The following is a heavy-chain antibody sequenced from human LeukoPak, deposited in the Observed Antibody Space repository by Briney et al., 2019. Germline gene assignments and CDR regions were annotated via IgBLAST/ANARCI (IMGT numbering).Heavy chain of an antibody. V-gene: IGHV4-59*01. CDR2: IYYSGST. Sequence: SETLSLTCTVSGGSISSYYWSWIRQPPGKGLEWIGYIYYSGSTNYNPSLKSRVTISVDTSKNRFSLKLSSVTAADTAVYYCARVPAANWYYYYMDVWGKGTTVTISS. D-gene: IGHD2-2*01. CDR3: ARVPAANWYYYYMDV. CDR1: GGSISSYY. J-gene: IGHJ6*03.